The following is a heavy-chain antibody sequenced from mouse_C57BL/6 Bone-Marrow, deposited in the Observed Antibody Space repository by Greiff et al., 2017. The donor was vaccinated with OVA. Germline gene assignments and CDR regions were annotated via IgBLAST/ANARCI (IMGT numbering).Heavy chain of an antibody. J-gene: IGHJ3*01. Sequence: VQLQQSDAELVKPGASVKISCKVSGYNFTDHTIHWMKQRPEQGLEWIGYIYPRDGSTKYNAKFKGKATLTADKSSSTAYMQLNSRTSEDSAVYYCAREAPDVYYAWFADWGQGTLVTVSA. V-gene: IGHV1-78*01. CDR3: AREAPDVYYAWFAD. D-gene: IGHD2-3*01. CDR2: IYPRDGST. CDR1: GYNFTDHT.